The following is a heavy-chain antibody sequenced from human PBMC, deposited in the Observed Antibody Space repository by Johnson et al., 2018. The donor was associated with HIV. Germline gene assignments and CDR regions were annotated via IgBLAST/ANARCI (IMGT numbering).Heavy chain of an antibody. V-gene: IGHV3-30*04. J-gene: IGHJ3*02. CDR2: ISYDGSNQ. CDR3: AAYYDFWSGSYTSGFDI. Sequence: QMLLVESGGGLVKPGGSLRLSCAASGFTFSSYAMHWVRQAPGKGLEWVAVISYDGSNQYYAASVKGRFTISRDNSKNTVFLQMNSLRPEDTAMYYCAAYYDFWSGSYTSGFDIWGQGTMVTVSS. D-gene: IGHD3-3*01. CDR1: GFTFSSYA.